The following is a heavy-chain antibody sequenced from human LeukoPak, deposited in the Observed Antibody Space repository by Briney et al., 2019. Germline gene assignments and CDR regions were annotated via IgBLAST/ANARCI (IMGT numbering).Heavy chain of an antibody. Sequence: PSETLSLTCAVYGGSFSGYYWSWIRQPPGKGLEWIGEIDHSGSTNYNPSLKSRVTISVNTSKNHFSLKLSSVTAADTAVYYCARAYSSSWPHLDYWGQGALVTVSS. CDR3: ARAYSSSWPHLDY. V-gene: IGHV4-34*01. J-gene: IGHJ4*02. D-gene: IGHD6-13*01. CDR1: GGSFSGYY. CDR2: IDHSGST.